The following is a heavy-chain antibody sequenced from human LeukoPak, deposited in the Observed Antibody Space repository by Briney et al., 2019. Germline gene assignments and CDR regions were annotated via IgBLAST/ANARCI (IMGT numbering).Heavy chain of an antibody. CDR3: ARALQDYYYMDV. CDR2: INPNSGGT. Sequence: ASVKVSCKASGYTFSDYYIHWVRQAPGQGLEWMGWINPNSGGTSYAQKFQGRVTMTRDTSISSAYMELSRLRSDDTAVYYCARALQDYYYMDVWGKGTTVTVSS. V-gene: IGHV1-2*02. D-gene: IGHD4-11*01. J-gene: IGHJ6*03. CDR1: GYTFSDYY.